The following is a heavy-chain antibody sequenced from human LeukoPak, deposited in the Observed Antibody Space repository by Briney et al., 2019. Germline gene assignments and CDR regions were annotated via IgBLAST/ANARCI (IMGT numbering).Heavy chain of an antibody. J-gene: IGHJ4*02. CDR2: ITSSSSYI. Sequence: PGGSLRLSCAASGFTFSSYSLNWVRQAPGKGLEWVSSITSSSSYIYYADSVKGRFTISRDNAKNSLYLQMNSLRAEDTAVYYCARGGYYYDSSGLFDYWGQGTLVTVSS. CDR3: ARGGYYYDSSGLFDY. D-gene: IGHD3-22*01. V-gene: IGHV3-21*01. CDR1: GFTFSSYS.